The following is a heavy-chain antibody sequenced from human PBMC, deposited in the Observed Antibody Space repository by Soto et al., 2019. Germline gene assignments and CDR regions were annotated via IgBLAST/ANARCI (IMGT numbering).Heavy chain of an antibody. Sequence: QVQLVQSGAEVKKPGASVKVSCKASGYTFTSYYMHWVRQAPGQGLEWMGIINPSGGSTSYAQKFQGSVTMTRDTSTSTVSMELSSLRSEDTAVYYCASSSPGSRTLMDIWGQGTMVTVSS. D-gene: IGHD6-13*01. CDR2: INPSGGST. V-gene: IGHV1-46*03. CDR3: ASSSPGSRTLMDI. CDR1: GYTFTSYY. J-gene: IGHJ3*02.